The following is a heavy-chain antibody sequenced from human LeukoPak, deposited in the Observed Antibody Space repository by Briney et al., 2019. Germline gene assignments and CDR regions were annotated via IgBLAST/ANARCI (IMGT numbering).Heavy chain of an antibody. CDR2: IYYSGST. V-gene: IGHV4-31*03. CDR3: ARKGGSSGYSDY. D-gene: IGHD3-22*01. J-gene: IGHJ4*02. Sequence: SETLSLTCTVSGGSISSSSYYWGWIRQHPGKGLEWIGYIYYSGSTYYNPSLKSRVTISIDTSKNQFSLKLSSVTAADTAVYYCARKGGSSGYSDYWGQGTLVTVSS. CDR1: GGSISSSSYY.